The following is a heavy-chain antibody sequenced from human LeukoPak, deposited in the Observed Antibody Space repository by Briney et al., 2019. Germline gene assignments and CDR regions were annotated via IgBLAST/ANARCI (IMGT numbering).Heavy chain of an antibody. Sequence: PSETLSLTCAVYGGSFSGFYWSWVRQSPGKGLEWIGEIDQSGSTNYNPSLKSRVTLTIDTSKNQFSLKLNSATAADTAVYYCAINDGSGSYYKSDYWGRGTLVTVSS. CDR3: AINDGSGSYYKSDY. J-gene: IGHJ4*02. V-gene: IGHV4-34*01. CDR1: GGSFSGFY. CDR2: IDQSGST. D-gene: IGHD3-10*01.